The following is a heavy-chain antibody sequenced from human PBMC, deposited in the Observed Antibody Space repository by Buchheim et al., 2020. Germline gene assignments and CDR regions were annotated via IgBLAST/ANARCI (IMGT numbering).Heavy chain of an antibody. V-gene: IGHV3-23*01. CDR2: ISGSGAST. Sequence: EVQLLESGGNLVQPGGSLRLSCAASGFTFRSYAMSWVRQAPGKGREWVSGISGSGASTYYADSVKGRVTISRDNSKNTLYLQMNSLRAEDTAVYYCATSRGGVIVNFDYWGQGTL. CDR1: GFTFRSYA. D-gene: IGHD3-16*02. CDR3: ATSRGGVIVNFDY. J-gene: IGHJ4*02.